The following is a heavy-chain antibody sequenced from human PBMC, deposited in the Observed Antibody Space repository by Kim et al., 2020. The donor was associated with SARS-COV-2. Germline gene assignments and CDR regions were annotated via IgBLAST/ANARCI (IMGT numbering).Heavy chain of an antibody. CDR3: ARAEGFDWLLSDEFDY. D-gene: IGHD3-9*01. CDR2: ISSSGSTI. V-gene: IGHV3-48*03. CDR1: GFTFSSYE. J-gene: IGHJ4*02. Sequence: GGSLRLSCAASGFTFSSYEMNWVRQAPGKGLEWVSYISSSGSTIYYADSVKGRFTISRDNAKNSLYLQMNSLRAEDTAVYYCARAEGFDWLLSDEFDYWGQGTLVTVSS.